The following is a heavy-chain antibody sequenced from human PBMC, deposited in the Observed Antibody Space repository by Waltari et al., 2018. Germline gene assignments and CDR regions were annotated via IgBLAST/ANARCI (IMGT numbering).Heavy chain of an antibody. D-gene: IGHD5-18*01. CDR1: GFTFSSSA. V-gene: IGHV3-7*01. J-gene: IGHJ3*02. CDR2: IKQDGSEK. Sequence: EVQLVESGGGLVQPGGSLRLSCAAAGFTFSSSAMSWVRQAPGKGLEWVANIKQDGSEKYYVDAVKGRFTISRDNAKNSLYLQMNSLRAEDTAVYYCASEGDDTAMVGDAFDIWGQGTMVTVSS. CDR3: ASEGDDTAMVGDAFDI.